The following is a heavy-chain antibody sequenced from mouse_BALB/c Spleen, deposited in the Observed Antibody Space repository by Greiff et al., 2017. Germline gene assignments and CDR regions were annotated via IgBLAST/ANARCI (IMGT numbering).Heavy chain of an antibody. V-gene: IGHV5-6*01. CDR3: AISYGNYYFDY. CDR2: ISSGGSYT. Sequence: EVKVVESGGDLVKPGGSLKLSCAASGFTFSSYGMSWVRQTPDKRLEWVATISSGGSYTYYPDSVKGRFTISRDNAKNTLYLQMSSLKSEDTAMYYCAISYGNYYFDYWGQGTTLTVSS. CDR1: GFTFSSYG. D-gene: IGHD2-1*01. J-gene: IGHJ2*01.